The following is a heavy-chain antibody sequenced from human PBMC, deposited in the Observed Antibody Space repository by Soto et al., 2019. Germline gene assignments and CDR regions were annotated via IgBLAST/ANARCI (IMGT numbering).Heavy chain of an antibody. CDR1: GYTFSNFA. CDR3: AGIYYYDSSGPFDY. J-gene: IGHJ4*02. V-gene: IGHV1-69*13. D-gene: IGHD3-22*01. CDR2: IIPIFGTA. Sequence: SVKVSCKASGYTFSNFAMHWVRQAPGQRLEWMGGIIPIFGTANYAQKFQGRVTITADESTSTAYMELSSLRSEDTAVYYCAGIYYYDSSGPFDYWGQGTLVTVSS.